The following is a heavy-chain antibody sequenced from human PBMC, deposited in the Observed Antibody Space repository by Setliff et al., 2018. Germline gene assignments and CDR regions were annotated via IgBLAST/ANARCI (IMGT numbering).Heavy chain of an antibody. J-gene: IGHJ3*02. CDR1: GFTFSSYA. Sequence: PGGSLRLSCAASGFTFSSYAMHWVRQAPGKGLDWVAYIWYDGSYTYYTGSVKGRFTISRDNSRNTVYLQMNSLRAEDTAVYYCAGDPPYSGYAFHIWGQGTMVTV. CDR3: AGDPPYSGYAFHI. CDR2: IWYDGSYT. V-gene: IGHV3-33*01. D-gene: IGHD5-12*01.